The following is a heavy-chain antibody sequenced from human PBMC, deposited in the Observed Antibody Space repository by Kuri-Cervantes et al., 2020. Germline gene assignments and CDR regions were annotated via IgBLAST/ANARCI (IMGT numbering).Heavy chain of an antibody. CDR3: ARDRGSGYYYSIDD. CDR2: ISGSGGST. Sequence: GESLKISCAASGFTFSSYWMSWVRQAPGKGLEWVSAISGSGGSTYYADSVKGRFTISRDNSKNTLYLQMNSLRAEDTAVYYCARDRGSGYYYSIDDWGQGTLVTVSS. CDR1: GFTFSSYW. V-gene: IGHV3-23*01. D-gene: IGHD3-22*01. J-gene: IGHJ4*02.